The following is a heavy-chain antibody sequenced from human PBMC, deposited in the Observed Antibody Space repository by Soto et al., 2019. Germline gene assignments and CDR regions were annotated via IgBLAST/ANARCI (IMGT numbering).Heavy chain of an antibody. D-gene: IGHD3-22*01. CDR1: GGSITPYY. J-gene: IGHJ5*01. V-gene: IGHV4-59*01. CDR3: ARQQRRTYDSSADS. Sequence: SETPSLTCSVCGGSITPYYWSWIRQPPGKGLEWIGYIYYSGSTNYNPSLKSRVSMSVDTSKNQFSLKVRSVTAADTAIYYCARQQRRTYDSSADSWGQGSLVTSPQ. CDR2: IYYSGST.